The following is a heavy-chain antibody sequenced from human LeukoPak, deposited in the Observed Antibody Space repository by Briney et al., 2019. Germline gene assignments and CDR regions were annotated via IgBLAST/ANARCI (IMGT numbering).Heavy chain of an antibody. CDR2: IYYSGST. CDR3: ARVPGGGTAAN. J-gene: IGHJ3*01. V-gene: IGHV4-61*01. CDR1: GGSVSSGSYH. D-gene: IGHD1-7*01. Sequence: PSETLSLTCTVSGGSVSSGSYHWSRIRQPPGKGLEWIGYIYYSGSTNYNPSLKSRVTISVDTSKNQFSLKLSSVTAADTAVYFCARVPGGGTAANWGQGTMVTVSS.